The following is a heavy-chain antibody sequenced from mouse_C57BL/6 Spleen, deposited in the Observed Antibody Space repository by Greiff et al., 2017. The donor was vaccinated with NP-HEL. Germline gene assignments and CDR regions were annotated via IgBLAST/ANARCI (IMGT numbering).Heavy chain of an antibody. Sequence: VQLQQPGAELVRPGSSVKLSCKASGYTFTSYWMDWVKQRPGQGLEWIGNIYPSDSETHYNQKFKDKATLTVDKSSSTAYMQLSSLTSEDSAVYYCARFIGGYAMDYWGQGTSVTVSS. CDR2: IYPSDSET. CDR3: ARFIGGYAMDY. J-gene: IGHJ4*01. V-gene: IGHV1-61*01. CDR1: GYTFTSYW. D-gene: IGHD2-14*01.